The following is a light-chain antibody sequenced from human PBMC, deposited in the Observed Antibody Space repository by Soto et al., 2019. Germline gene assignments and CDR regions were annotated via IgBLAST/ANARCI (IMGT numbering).Light chain of an antibody. Sequence: ALTQPASVSGSPGQSITISCTGTGSDIGAYNYVSWYQQHPGKAPKLIIYGVTHRPSGVSTRFSASKSAYTASLTISGLQAEDEADYYCSSFTTSYFYVFGPGTKVTVL. CDR1: GSDIGAYNY. V-gene: IGLV2-14*01. CDR2: GVT. CDR3: SSFTTSYFYV. J-gene: IGLJ1*01.